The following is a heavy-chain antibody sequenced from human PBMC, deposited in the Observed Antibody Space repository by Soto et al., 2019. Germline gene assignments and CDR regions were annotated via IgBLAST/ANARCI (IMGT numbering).Heavy chain of an antibody. J-gene: IGHJ6*02. CDR2: INPSGGST. Sequence: ASVKVSCKASGYTFTSYYMHWVRQAHGQGLEWMGIINPSGGSTSYAQKFQGRVTMTRDTSTSTVYMELSSLRSEDTAVYYCAREKKGIAVAASYYYYGMDVWGQGTTVTVSS. V-gene: IGHV1-46*01. CDR3: AREKKGIAVAASYYYYGMDV. CDR1: GYTFTSYY. D-gene: IGHD6-19*01.